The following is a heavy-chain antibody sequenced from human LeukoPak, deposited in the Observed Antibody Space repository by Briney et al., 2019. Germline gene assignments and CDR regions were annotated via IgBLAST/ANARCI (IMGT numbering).Heavy chain of an antibody. D-gene: IGHD3-10*01. CDR2: IYYSGST. CDR3: ARGKRNYGSGTLDY. J-gene: IGHJ4*02. V-gene: IGHV4-61*05. CDR1: GGSISSSSYY. Sequence: SETLSLTCTVSGGSISSSSYYWGWIRQPPGKGLEWIGYIYYSGSTNYNPSLKSRVTISVDTSKNQLSLKLSSVTAADTAVYYCARGKRNYGSGTLDYWGQGTLVTVSS.